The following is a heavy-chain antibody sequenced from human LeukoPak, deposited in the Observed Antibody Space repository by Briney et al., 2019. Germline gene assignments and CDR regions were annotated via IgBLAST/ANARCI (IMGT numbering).Heavy chain of an antibody. V-gene: IGHV3-30*03. Sequence: GRSLRLSCAASGFTFSSYGVHWVRQAPGKGLEWVAVISCDGSHKYSADSVKGRFPIYRDNSKNTLYLQMNSLRTEDTAVYFCSASRPHYGDYYGLDVWGHGTTVSVSS. CDR3: SASRPHYGDYYGLDV. D-gene: IGHD4/OR15-4a*01. CDR2: ISCDGSHK. CDR1: GFTFSSYG. J-gene: IGHJ6*02.